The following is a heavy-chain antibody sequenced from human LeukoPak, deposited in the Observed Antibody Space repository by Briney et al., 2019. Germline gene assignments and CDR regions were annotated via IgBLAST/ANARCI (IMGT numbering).Heavy chain of an antibody. CDR1: GGSFSGYY. V-gene: IGHV4-34*01. Sequence: SETLSLTCAVYGGSFSGYYWSWIRQPPGKGLEWIGEINHSGSTNYNPSLKSRVTISADTSKNQFSLKLSSVTAADTAVYYCARRSSHFDYWGQGTLVTVSS. CDR3: ARRSSHFDY. CDR2: INHSGST. J-gene: IGHJ4*02.